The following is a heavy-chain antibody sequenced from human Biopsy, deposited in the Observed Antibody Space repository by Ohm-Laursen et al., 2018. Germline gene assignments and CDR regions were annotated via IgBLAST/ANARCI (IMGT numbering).Heavy chain of an antibody. D-gene: IGHD4-23*01. CDR3: ARGSNEYGGLYFPH. Sequence: PSGTLSLTLPVSGGSFTGHYWTWIRQPPGKGLEWIGHISHTGYTSYKSSLKSRVTISLDTSRKHFSLRLTSLAAADTAVYYCARGSNEYGGLYFPHWGQGTLVTVSS. J-gene: IGHJ1*01. V-gene: IGHV4-59*11. CDR1: GGSFTGHY. CDR2: ISHTGYT.